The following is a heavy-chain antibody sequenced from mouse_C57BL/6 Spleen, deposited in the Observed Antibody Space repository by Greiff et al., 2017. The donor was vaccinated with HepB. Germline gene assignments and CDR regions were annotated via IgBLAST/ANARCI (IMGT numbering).Heavy chain of an antibody. J-gene: IGHJ3*01. D-gene: IGHD1-1*01. Sequence: EVHLVESGPGLVKPSQSLSLTCSVTGYSITSGYYWNWIRQFPGNKLEWMGYISYDGSNNYNPSLKNRISITRDTSKNQFFLKLNSVTTEDTATYYCARDDYGSSSFAYWGQGTLVTVSA. CDR3: ARDDYGSSSFAY. CDR2: ISYDGSN. V-gene: IGHV3-6*01. CDR1: GYSITSGYY.